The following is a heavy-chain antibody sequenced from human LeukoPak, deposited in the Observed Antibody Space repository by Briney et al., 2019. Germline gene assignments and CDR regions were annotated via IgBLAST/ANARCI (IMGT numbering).Heavy chain of an antibody. Sequence: SQTLSLTCTVSGGSISSGGYYWSWIRQPPGKGLEWIGEINHSGSTNYNPSLKSRVTISVDTSKNQFSLKLSSVTAADTAVYYCARRWTAYFIKSIAARLGWFDPWGQGTLVTVSS. V-gene: IGHV4-30-2*01. D-gene: IGHD6-6*01. CDR2: INHSGST. J-gene: IGHJ5*02. CDR3: ARRWTAYFIKSIAARLGWFDP. CDR1: GGSISSGGYY.